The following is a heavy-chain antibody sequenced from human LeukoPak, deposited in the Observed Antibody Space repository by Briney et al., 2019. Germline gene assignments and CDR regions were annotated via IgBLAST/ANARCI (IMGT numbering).Heavy chain of an antibody. J-gene: IGHJ6*03. CDR3: ARWVVGPYYYYYMDV. V-gene: IGHV4-34*01. Sequence: SETLSLTCAVYGGSFSGYYWSCIRQPPRKGLERGGEINHSGSTNYNPSLTSRVTISVETSKNQFSLKLSSVTAADTAVYYCARWVVGPYYYYYMDVWGKGTTVTVSS. D-gene: IGHD2-2*01. CDR1: GGSFSGYY. CDR2: INHSGST.